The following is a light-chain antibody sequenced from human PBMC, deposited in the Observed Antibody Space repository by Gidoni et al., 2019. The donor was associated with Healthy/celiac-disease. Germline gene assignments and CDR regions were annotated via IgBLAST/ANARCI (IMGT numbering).Light chain of an antibody. V-gene: IGLV6-57*04. CDR1: SGRIASNY. CDR3: QSYDSSPNYV. CDR2: EDN. J-gene: IGLJ1*01. Sequence: NFMLTQPPSVTESPWKTVTISCTRSSGRIASNYVQWYQQRPGSAPTTVIYEDNQRPSGVPDRFSGSIDSSSNSASLTISGLKTEDEADYYCQSYDSSPNYVFGTGTKVTVL.